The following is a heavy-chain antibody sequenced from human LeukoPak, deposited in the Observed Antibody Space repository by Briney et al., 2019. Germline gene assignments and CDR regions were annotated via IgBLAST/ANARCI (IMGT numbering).Heavy chain of an antibody. D-gene: IGHD6-13*01. CDR2: ISSSSSYI. CDR3: ARESKAEQQLVDYYYMDV. CDR1: GFTFSSYS. V-gene: IGHV3-21*01. Sequence: GGSLRLSCAASGFTFSSYSMNWVRQAPGKGLEWVSSISSSSSYIYYADSVKGRFTISRDNAKNSLYLQMNSLRAEDTAVYYCARESKAEQQLVDYYYMDVWGKGATVTVSS. J-gene: IGHJ6*03.